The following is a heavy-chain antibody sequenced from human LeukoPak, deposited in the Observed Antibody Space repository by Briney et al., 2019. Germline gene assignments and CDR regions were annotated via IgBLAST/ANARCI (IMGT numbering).Heavy chain of an antibody. V-gene: IGHV3-7*01. J-gene: IGHJ4*03. D-gene: IGHD3-22*01. CDR1: GFTFSSYW. CDR3: AREGHTSGYCGSFDN. CDR2: INHNGNVN. Sequence: PGGSLRLSCAASGFTFSSYWMNWARQAPGKGLEWVASINHNGNVNYYVDSVKGRFTISRDDSRSTVDLHLSSLGPDDTAVYYCAREGHTSGYCGSFDNWGQGTAVAVSS.